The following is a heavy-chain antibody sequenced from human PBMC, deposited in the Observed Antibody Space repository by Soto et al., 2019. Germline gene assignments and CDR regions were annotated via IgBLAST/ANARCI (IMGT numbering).Heavy chain of an antibody. CDR1: GGSVSCYY. D-gene: IGHD2-15*01. J-gene: IGHJ6*02. V-gene: IGHV4-34*01. CDR3: ARGRLYCSGGSCYPATTYYYYYYGMDV. CDR2: INHSGST. Sequence: SETLALSCAVYGGSVSCYYWSWSRQPPGKGLEWIGEINHSGSTNYNPSLKSRVTISVDTSKNQFSLKLSSVTAADTAVYYCARGRLYCSGGSCYPATTYYYYYYGMDVWGQGTTVTVSS.